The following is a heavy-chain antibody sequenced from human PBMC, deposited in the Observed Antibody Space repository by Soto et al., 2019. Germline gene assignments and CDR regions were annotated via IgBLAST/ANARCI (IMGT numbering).Heavy chain of an antibody. CDR1: GGTFSSYA. J-gene: IGHJ6*02. V-gene: IGHV1-69*12. D-gene: IGHD3-10*01. CDR2: IIPIFGTA. Sequence: QVQLVQSGAEVKKPGSSVKVSCKASGGTFSSYAISWVQQAPGQGLEWMGGIIPIFGTANYAQKFQGRVTITADESTSTAYMELSSLRSEDTAVYYCARGEYYYGSGSYPKYGMDVWGQGTTVTVSS. CDR3: ARGEYYYGSGSYPKYGMDV.